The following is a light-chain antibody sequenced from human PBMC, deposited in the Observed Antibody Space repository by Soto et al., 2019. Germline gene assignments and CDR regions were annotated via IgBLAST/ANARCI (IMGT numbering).Light chain of an antibody. J-gene: IGKJ1*01. CDR2: GAF. CDR3: QPFTTFPRT. V-gene: IGKV1-12*01. CDR1: QGISQW. Sequence: DIQMTQYPSSVAAAVGDRVTITCRASQGISQWLAWYQHKPGTAPKLLIFGAFSLQRGVPSRFAGSGSGTDFTLTIKSLLPESGAKYDGQPFTTFPRTFGQGKMVEIK.